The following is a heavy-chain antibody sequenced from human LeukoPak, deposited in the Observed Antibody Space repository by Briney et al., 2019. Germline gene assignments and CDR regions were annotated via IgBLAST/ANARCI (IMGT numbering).Heavy chain of an antibody. Sequence: PGGSLRLSCAASGFTFSTYSMNWVRQVPGKGLEWVSCISSSSTYIYYADSLKGRFTISRDNAKNSLYLQMNSLRAEDTAVYYCASSTDYGGNRFDYWGQGTLVTVSS. V-gene: IGHV3-21*01. CDR2: ISSSSTYI. D-gene: IGHD4-23*01. CDR3: ASSTDYGGNRFDY. J-gene: IGHJ4*02. CDR1: GFTFSTYS.